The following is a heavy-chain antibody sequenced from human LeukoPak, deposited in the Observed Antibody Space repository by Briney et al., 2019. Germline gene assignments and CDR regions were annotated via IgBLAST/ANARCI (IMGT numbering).Heavy chain of an antibody. V-gene: IGHV1-8*02. CDR2: MNPNSGNT. Sequence: ASVKVSCTASGRTFSSYAISWVRQAPGQGLEWMGWMNPNSGNTGYAQKFQGRVTMTRNTSISTAYMELSSLRSEDTAVYYCARDGAIIMVRGVIINPLGYFDYWGQGTLVTVSS. D-gene: IGHD3-10*01. CDR1: GRTFSSYA. CDR3: ARDGAIIMVRGVIINPLGYFDY. J-gene: IGHJ4*02.